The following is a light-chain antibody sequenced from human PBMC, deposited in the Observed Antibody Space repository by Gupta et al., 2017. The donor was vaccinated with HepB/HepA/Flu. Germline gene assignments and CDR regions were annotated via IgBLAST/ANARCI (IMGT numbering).Light chain of an antibody. Sequence: ELLLTHSPATLSVSPGERATLPCRASQSVSSNLACYQQKPGQAPRLIIYGASTRATATPPRFSGSGSGTEFTFTISSLKSEAFAVYYCQYYNNWTPGYTFGQGTKLEIK. CDR3: QYYNNWTPGYT. J-gene: IGKJ2*01. CDR1: QSVSSN. CDR2: GAS. V-gene: IGKV3-15*01.